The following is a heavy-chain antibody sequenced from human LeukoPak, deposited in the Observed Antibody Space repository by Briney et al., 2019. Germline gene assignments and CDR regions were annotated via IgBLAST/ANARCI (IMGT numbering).Heavy chain of an antibody. CDR1: GYTFTSYD. CDR2: MNPSSGNT. Sequence: ASVKVSCKASGYTFTSYDINWVRQATGQGLEWMGWMNPSSGNTGYAQKFQGRVTMTRNTSISTAYMELSSLRSEDTAVYYCARGLYSSSWYPPYYYYYMDVWGKGTTVTISS. D-gene: IGHD6-13*01. CDR3: ARGLYSSSWYPPYYYYYMDV. J-gene: IGHJ6*03. V-gene: IGHV1-8*01.